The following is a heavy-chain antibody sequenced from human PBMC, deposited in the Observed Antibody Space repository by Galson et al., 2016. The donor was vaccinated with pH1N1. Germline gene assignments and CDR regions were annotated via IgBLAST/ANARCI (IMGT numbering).Heavy chain of an antibody. Sequence: SLRLSCAASGFTFSSYGMHWVRQAPGKGLEWVAVISYDGSNKYYADSVKGRFTISRDNSKNTLYLQMNSLRAEDTAVYYCAKSPLFDGDYVGMDVWAKGPRSPSP. D-gene: IGHD4-17*01. V-gene: IGHV3-30*18. CDR3: AKSPLFDGDYVGMDV. CDR2: ISYDGSNK. CDR1: GFTFSSYG. J-gene: IGHJ6*02.